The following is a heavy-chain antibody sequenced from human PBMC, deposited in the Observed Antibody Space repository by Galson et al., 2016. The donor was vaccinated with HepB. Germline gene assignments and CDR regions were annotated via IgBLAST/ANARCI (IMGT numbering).Heavy chain of an antibody. J-gene: IGHJ4*02. V-gene: IGHV3-9*01. Sequence: RLSCAASGFIFGDYAMSWVRQSPGKGLEWVSGLTWNGGIIGYADSVKGRFTISRDNARNFLFLQMNNLRSEDTALYYCAKGIGSGWSDYWGPGTLVSVSS. CDR1: GFIFGDYA. D-gene: IGHD6-19*01. CDR2: LTWNGGII. CDR3: AKGIGSGWSDY.